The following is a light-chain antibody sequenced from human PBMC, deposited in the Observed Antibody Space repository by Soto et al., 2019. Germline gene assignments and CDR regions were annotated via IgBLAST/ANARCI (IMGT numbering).Light chain of an antibody. J-gene: IGLJ1*01. Sequence: QSVLTQPPSVSGAPGQRVTISCTGSSSNIGAGYDVHWYQQLPGAAPKLLIYSYNNRPSGVPDRFSGSRSGTSASLAITGLQADDEADYYCQSYDWRLGDAYVFGTGTKVTV. V-gene: IGLV1-40*01. CDR2: SYN. CDR1: SSNIGAGYD. CDR3: QSYDWRLGDAYV.